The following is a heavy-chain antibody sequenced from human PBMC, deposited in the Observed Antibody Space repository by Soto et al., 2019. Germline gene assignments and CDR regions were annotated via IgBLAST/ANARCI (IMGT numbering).Heavy chain of an antibody. CDR2: IYYDGGNK. J-gene: IGHJ6*02. Sequence: QVQLVESGGGVVQPGKSLRLSCVASGFTFSNFGMHWVRQAPGKGLEWVALIYYDGGNKYYADSVEGRFTISRDNSENTLHLQMNSVRAEDTAVYYCARPSYGSPFYYGMDVWGQGTTVTVSS. CDR3: ARPSYGSPFYYGMDV. V-gene: IGHV3-33*01. CDR1: GFTFSNFG. D-gene: IGHD3-10*01.